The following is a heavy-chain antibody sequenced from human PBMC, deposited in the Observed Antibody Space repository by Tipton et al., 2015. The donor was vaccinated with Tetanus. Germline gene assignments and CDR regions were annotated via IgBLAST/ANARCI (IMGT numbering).Heavy chain of an antibody. CDR3: ARDPGDAFDI. Sequence: QVQLVQSGAEVKKPGASVKVSCKASGYTFTSYYMHWVRQAPGQGLEWMGIINPSGGSTSYAQKFQGRVTMTRDTSISTAYMELGRLRSDDTAVYYCARDPGDAFDIWGQGTMVTVSS. CDR1: GYTFTSYY. J-gene: IGHJ3*02. CDR2: INPSGGST. V-gene: IGHV1-46*01.